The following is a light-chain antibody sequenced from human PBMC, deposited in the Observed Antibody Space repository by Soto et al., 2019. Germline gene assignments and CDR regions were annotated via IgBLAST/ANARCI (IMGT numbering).Light chain of an antibody. J-gene: IGKJ1*01. CDR3: QQYGSSLWT. Sequence: EILLTHSPGTLSLSPGASSTLSCRASQSVSSSYLAWYQQKPGQAPRLLIYGASSRATGIPDRFSGSGSGTDFTLTISRLEPEDFAVYYCQQYGSSLWTFGQGTKVDIK. V-gene: IGKV3-20*01. CDR1: QSVSSSY. CDR2: GAS.